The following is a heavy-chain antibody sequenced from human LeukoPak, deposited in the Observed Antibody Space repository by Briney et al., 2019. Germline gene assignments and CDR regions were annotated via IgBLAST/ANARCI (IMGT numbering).Heavy chain of an antibody. V-gene: IGHV1-69*06. CDR2: IIPIFGTA. CDR3: ARADASIAARRSRSSIFNYYYYMDV. J-gene: IGHJ6*03. Sequence: SVKVSCKASGGTFSSYAISWVRQAPGQGLEWMGGIIPIFGTANYAQKFQGRVTITADKSTSTAYMELSSMRSEDTAVYYCARADASIAARRSRSSIFNYYYYMDVWGKGTTVTVSS. D-gene: IGHD6-6*01. CDR1: GGTFSSYA.